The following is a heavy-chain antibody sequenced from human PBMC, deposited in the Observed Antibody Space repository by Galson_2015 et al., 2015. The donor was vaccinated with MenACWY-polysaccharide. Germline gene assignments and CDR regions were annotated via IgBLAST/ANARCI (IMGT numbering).Heavy chain of an antibody. CDR2: INPNSGGT. J-gene: IGHJ4*02. CDR3: ARGSNTGYSSSWYTPFDY. D-gene: IGHD6-13*01. Sequence: SVKVSCKASGYTFTGYYMHWVRQAPGQGLEWMGWINPNSGGTNYAQRFQGRVTMTRDTSISTAYMELSRLRSDDTAVYYCARGSNTGYSSSWYTPFDYWGQGTLVTVSS. CDR1: GYTFTGYY. V-gene: IGHV1-2*02.